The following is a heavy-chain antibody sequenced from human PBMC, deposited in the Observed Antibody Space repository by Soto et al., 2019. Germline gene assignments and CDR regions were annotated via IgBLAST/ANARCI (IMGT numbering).Heavy chain of an antibody. CDR1: GYTFTSYY. V-gene: IGHV1-46*01. CDR3: ASSAAVAEWFDP. D-gene: IGHD6-19*01. Sequence: ASVKVSCKASGYTFTSYYMHWVRQAPGQGLEWMGIINPSGGSTSYAQKFQGGVTMTRDTSTSTVYMELSSLRSEDTAVYYCASSAAVAEWFDPWGQGTLVTVSS. J-gene: IGHJ5*02. CDR2: INPSGGST.